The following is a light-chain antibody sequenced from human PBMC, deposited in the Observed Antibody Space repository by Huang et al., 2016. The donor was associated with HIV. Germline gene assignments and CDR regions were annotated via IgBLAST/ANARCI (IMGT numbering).Light chain of an antibody. V-gene: IGKV3-15*01. J-gene: IGKJ1*01. CDR1: QSISSN. Sequence: EIVMTQFPATLSVSPGERATLSCKASQSISSNLAWYQQKLGQAPRLLIYGASTRATDIPARFSGSGSGTEFTLTISSLQSEDFALYFCHQYNNWPPWTFGQGTKVEIK. CDR3: HQYNNWPPWT. CDR2: GAS.